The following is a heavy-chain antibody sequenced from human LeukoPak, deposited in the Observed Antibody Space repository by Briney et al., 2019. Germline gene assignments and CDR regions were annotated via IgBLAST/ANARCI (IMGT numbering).Heavy chain of an antibody. V-gene: IGHV4-59*08. J-gene: IGHJ4*02. CDR3: ARHPFATPFDF. CDR2: IYHSGDS. CDR1: GASVSGVY. D-gene: IGHD2-15*01. Sequence: PSETLSLTCTVSGASVSGVYWSWIRQPPGNGLEWIGYIYHSGDSNCNPSLKSRVTVSLDTSKNQVSLRLTSVTAADTAVYYCARHPFATPFDFWGRGTLVTVSS.